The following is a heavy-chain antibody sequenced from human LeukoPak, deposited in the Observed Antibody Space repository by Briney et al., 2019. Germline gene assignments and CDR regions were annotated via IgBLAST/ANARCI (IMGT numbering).Heavy chain of an antibody. CDR1: GASIRNYY. D-gene: IGHD3/OR15-3a*01. Sequence: SETLSLTCTVPGASIRNYYWAWIRQPVGRELEWIGRVSSSGTSNYNPSLESRVTISVDASKNQFSLKLSSVTAADTAVYYCARRPRDWTRWAPFDYWGQGTLVTVSS. J-gene: IGHJ4*02. CDR2: VSSSGTS. CDR3: ARRPRDWTRWAPFDY. V-gene: IGHV4-4*07.